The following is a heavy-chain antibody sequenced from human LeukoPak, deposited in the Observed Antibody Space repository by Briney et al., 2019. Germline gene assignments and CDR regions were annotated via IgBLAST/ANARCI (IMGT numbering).Heavy chain of an antibody. J-gene: IGHJ4*02. CDR3: AKSDLVVPAAIDY. Sequence: PGGSLRLSCEASGFTFTTYWIHWVRQGPGKGLVWVSRIKYDGSTSNYADSVKGRFTISRDNAKNSLYLQMNSLRAEDTAVYYCAKSDLVVPAAIDYWGQGTLVTVSS. V-gene: IGHV3-74*01. D-gene: IGHD2-2*01. CDR1: GFTFTTYW. CDR2: IKYDGSTS.